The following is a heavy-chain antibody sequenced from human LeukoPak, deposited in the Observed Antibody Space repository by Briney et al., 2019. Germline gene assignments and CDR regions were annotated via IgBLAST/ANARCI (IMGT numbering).Heavy chain of an antibody. D-gene: IGHD3-10*01. J-gene: IGHJ4*02. V-gene: IGHV1-46*03. CDR3: ARHGSGRYYPAEGRVDY. CDR2: INPSVGGT. CDR1: GYGFTSYY. Sequence: ASVKVSCKAFGYGFTSYYIHWVRQAPGQGLEWMGIINPSVGGTTYARKFQGRVTTTRDTSTSTVYMELSSLRSEDTAVYYCARHGSGRYYPAEGRVDYWGQGTLVTVSS.